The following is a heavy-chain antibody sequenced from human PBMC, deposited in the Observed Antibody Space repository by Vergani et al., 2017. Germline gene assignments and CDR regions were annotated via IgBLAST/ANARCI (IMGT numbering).Heavy chain of an antibody. CDR2: ISGSGGST. Sequence: EVQLLESGGGLVQPGGSLRLSCAASGFTFSSYAMSWVRQAPGKGLEWVSAISGSGGSTYYADSVKGRFTISRDNSKNTLYLQMNSLRAEDTAVYYCAKDIGTIFGANDYFDYWGQGTLVTVSS. D-gene: IGHD3-3*01. CDR3: AKDIGTIFGANDYFDY. V-gene: IGHV3-23*01. CDR1: GFTFSSYA. J-gene: IGHJ4*02.